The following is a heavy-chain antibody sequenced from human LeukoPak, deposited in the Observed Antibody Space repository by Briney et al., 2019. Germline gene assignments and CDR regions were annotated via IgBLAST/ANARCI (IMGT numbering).Heavy chain of an antibody. CDR2: IWYGGSNK. J-gene: IGHJ6*02. D-gene: IGHD2-2*01. CDR3: AREVSRDIVVVPAVPEDGMDV. CDR1: GFTFSSYG. V-gene: IGHV3-33*08. Sequence: PGRSLRLSCAASGFTFSSYGMHWVRQAPGKGLEWVAVIWYGGSNKYYADSVKGRFTISRDNSKNTLYLQMNSLRAEDTAVYYCAREVSRDIVVVPAVPEDGMDVWGQGTTVTVSS.